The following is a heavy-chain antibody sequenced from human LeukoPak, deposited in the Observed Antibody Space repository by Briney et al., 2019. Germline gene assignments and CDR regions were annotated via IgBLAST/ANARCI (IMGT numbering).Heavy chain of an antibody. CDR2: INPIGVSN. CDR1: GDTFTSYN. V-gene: IGHV1-46*01. D-gene: IGHD3-22*01. J-gene: IGHJ3*02. Sequence: GASVKVSGKASGDTFTSYNMHWVRQAPGQGLEGRGIINPIGVSNTYAQKFQGRVTMTRDMSTSTVYMELSSLRSEDTAVYYCARGRHYYDSSDYYYEGDAFDIWGQGTMVTVSS. CDR3: ARGRHYYDSSDYYYEGDAFDI.